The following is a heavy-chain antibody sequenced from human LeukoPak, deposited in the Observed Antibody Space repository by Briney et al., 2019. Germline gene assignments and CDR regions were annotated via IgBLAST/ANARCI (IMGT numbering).Heavy chain of an antibody. D-gene: IGHD6-19*01. J-gene: IGHJ4*02. CDR2: IYYSGST. CDR1: SGSISSSSYS. CDR3: ARQVAGKFDY. Sequence: SETLSLTCAVSSGSISSSSYSWGWIRQPPGKGLEWIGSIYYSGSTDYNPSFKSRVTISVDTSKNQFSLKLSSVTAADTAVYYCARQVAGKFDYWGQGTLVTVSS. V-gene: IGHV4-39*01.